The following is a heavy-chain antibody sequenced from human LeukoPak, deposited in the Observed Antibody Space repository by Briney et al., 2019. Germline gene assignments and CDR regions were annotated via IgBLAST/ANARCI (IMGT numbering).Heavy chain of an antibody. CDR3: AKQYSGGWYYFDY. D-gene: IGHD6-19*01. Sequence: GGSLRLSCAATGFTFSSYAMTWVRQAPGNGLEWVSAIGGSTYYADSVKGRFTISRDNSENTLYLQMNSLRAEDTAVYYCAKQYSGGWYYFDYWGQGTLVTVSS. V-gene: IGHV3-23*01. J-gene: IGHJ4*02. CDR2: IGGST. CDR1: GFTFSSYA.